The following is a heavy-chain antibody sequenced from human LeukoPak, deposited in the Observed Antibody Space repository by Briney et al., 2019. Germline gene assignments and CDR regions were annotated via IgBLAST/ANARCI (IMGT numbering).Heavy chain of an antibody. V-gene: IGHV3-23*01. CDR3: AKRIGYGYGLDH. D-gene: IGHD5-18*01. CDR1: GFTFSSYA. J-gene: IGHJ5*02. Sequence: PGGSLRLSCAASGFTFSSYAMSWVRQAPGKGLEWVSAISGSGGSTYYADSVKGRFTISRDTSKNTLYLQMNSLRVEDTALYYCAKRIGYGYGLDHWGQGTLVTVSS. CDR2: ISGSGGST.